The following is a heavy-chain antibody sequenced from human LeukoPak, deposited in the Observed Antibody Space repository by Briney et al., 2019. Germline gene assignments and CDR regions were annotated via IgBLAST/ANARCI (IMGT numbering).Heavy chain of an antibody. J-gene: IGHJ6*02. V-gene: IGHV1-46*01. CDR1: GYTFTSYY. CDR2: INPSGGST. D-gene: IGHD5-12*01. Sequence: ASVKVSCKASGYTFTSYYMHWVRQAPGQGLEWMGIINPSGGSTSYAQKFQGRVTMTRDTSTSTVYMELSSLRSEDTAVYYCARDRPSGGYDSHYYYGMDVWGQGTTFTVSS. CDR3: ARDRPSGGYDSHYYYGMDV.